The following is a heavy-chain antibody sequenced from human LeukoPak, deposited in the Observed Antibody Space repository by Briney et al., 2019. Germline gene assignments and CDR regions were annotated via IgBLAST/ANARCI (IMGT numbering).Heavy chain of an antibody. CDR1: GASISSYY. D-gene: IGHD6-13*01. CDR2: IYYSGSI. CDR3: ARDLPSSYSSSYLGPNYYYYYGMDV. Sequence: SETLSLTCTVSGASISSYYWSWIRQPPGKGLEWIGDIYYSGSIKYNPSLKSRVTMSVDTFKNQFSLKLSSVTAADTAVYYCARDLPSSYSSSYLGPNYYYYYGMDVWGQGTTVTVSS. J-gene: IGHJ6*02. V-gene: IGHV4-59*01.